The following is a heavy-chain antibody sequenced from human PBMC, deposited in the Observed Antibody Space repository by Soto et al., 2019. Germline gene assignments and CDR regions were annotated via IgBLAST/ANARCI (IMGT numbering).Heavy chain of an antibody. CDR3: AKGPWVTRTP. Sequence: PGGSLRLSCAASGFTFSSYAISWVRQAPGKGLEWVSAISGSGGSTYYADSVKGRFTISRGNSKNTLYLQMNSLRAEDTAVYYCAKGPWVTRTPWGQGTLVTVSS. CDR1: GFTFSSYA. CDR2: ISGSGGST. D-gene: IGHD5-18*01. J-gene: IGHJ5*02. V-gene: IGHV3-23*01.